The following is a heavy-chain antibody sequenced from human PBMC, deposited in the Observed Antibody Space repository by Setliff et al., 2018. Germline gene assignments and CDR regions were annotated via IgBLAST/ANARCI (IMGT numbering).Heavy chain of an antibody. CDR3: ISLWLGYYGLDV. CDR2: IKRESDGGTT. CDR1: GFTFSSYG. Sequence: PGGSLRLSCAASGFTFSSYGMHWVRQAPGKGLEWVGRIKRESDGGTTDYAAPVKGRFTISRDDSKNTLYLQMNSLKTEDTAVYYCISLWLGYYGLDVWGQGTTVTVSS. D-gene: IGHD5-18*01. V-gene: IGHV3-15*01. J-gene: IGHJ6*02.